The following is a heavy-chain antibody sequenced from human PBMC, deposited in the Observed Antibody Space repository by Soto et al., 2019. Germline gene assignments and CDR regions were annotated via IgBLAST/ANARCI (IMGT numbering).Heavy chain of an antibody. CDR3: AKVMEQWLVRRWFDP. J-gene: IGHJ5*02. V-gene: IGHV4-30-2*06. D-gene: IGHD6-19*01. Sequence: SETLSLTCTVSGGSISSGGYSWTWIRQSPGKGLEWIGYTYQSGSAYYNPSLKSRATISVDRSKNQFSLNLTSVTAEDTAVYYCAKVMEQWLVRRWFDPWGQGTLVTVSS. CDR2: TYQSGSA. CDR1: GGSISSGGYS.